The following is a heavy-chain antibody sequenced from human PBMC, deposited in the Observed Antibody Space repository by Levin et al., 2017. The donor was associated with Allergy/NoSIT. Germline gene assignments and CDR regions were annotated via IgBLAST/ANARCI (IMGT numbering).Heavy chain of an antibody. CDR3: AKGYDSESSGWFDY. V-gene: IGHV3-9*01. D-gene: IGHD6-19*01. CDR1: GFTFDDYA. J-gene: IGHJ4*02. CDR2: ISWNSGSI. Sequence: GGSLRLSCAASGFTFDDYAMHWVRQAPGKGLEWVSGISWNSGSIGYADSVKGRFTISRDNAKNSLYLQMNSLRAEDTALYYCAKGYDSESSGWFDYWGQGTLVTVSS.